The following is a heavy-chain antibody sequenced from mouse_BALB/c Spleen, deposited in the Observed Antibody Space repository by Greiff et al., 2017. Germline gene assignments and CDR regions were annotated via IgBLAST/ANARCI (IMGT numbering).Heavy chain of an antibody. J-gene: IGHJ4*01. Sequence: EVQVVESGGGLVQPGGSRKLSCAASGFTFSSFGMHWVRQAPEKGLEWVAYISSGSSTIYYADTVKGRFTISRDNPKNTLFLQMTSLRSEDTAMYYCARGGGNYEDYAMDYWGQGTSVTVSS. V-gene: IGHV5-17*02. CDR3: ARGGGNYEDYAMDY. CDR2: ISSGSSTI. CDR1: GFTFSSFG. D-gene: IGHD2-1*01.